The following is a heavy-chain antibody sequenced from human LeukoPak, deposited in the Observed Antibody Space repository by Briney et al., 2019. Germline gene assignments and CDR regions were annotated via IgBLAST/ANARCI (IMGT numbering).Heavy chain of an antibody. CDR3: ARDLGGFHFDY. D-gene: IGHD4-23*01. J-gene: IGHJ4*02. CDR2: IYSGGST. CDR1: GFTVSSNY. V-gene: IGHV3-66*02. Sequence: GGSLRPSCAASGFTVSSNYMSWVRQAPGKGLEWVSVIYSGGSTYYADSVKGRFTISRDNSKNTLYLQMNSLRAEDTAVYYCARDLGGFHFDYWGQGTLVTVSS.